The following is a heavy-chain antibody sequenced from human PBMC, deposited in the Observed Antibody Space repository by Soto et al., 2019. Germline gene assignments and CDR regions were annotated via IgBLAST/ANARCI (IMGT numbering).Heavy chain of an antibody. D-gene: IGHD6-19*01. CDR1: GFTFSSYA. CDR3: AKDSGQWLAYCYYYGMDV. J-gene: IGHJ6*02. Sequence: GGSLRLSCAASGFTFSSYAMSWVRQAPGKGLEWVSAISGSGGSTYYADSVKGRFTISRDNSKNTLYLQMNSLRAEDTAVYYCAKDSGQWLAYCYYYGMDVWGQGTTVTVSS. CDR2: ISGSGGST. V-gene: IGHV3-23*01.